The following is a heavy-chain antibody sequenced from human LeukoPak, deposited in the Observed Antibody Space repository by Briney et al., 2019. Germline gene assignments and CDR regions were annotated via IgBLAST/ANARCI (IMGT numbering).Heavy chain of an antibody. V-gene: IGHV7-4-1*02. CDR2: INTNTGNP. CDR3: ARDRKGRIVVVAAAQPSYNWFDP. CDR1: GYTFTSYA. Sequence: ASVKVSCKASGYTFTSYAMNWVRQAPGQGLEWMGWINTNTGNPTYAQGLTGRFVFSLDTSVSTAYLQISSLKAEDTAVYYCARDRKGRIVVVAAAQPSYNWFDPWGQGTLVTVSS. J-gene: IGHJ5*02. D-gene: IGHD2-2*01.